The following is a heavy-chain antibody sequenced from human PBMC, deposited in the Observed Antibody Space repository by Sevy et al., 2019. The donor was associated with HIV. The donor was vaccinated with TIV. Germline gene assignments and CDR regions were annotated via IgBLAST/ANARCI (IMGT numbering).Heavy chain of an antibody. V-gene: IGHV3-30*18. CDR3: AKDLGSSSWTGGVYYYYGMDV. CDR2: ISYDGSNK. Sequence: GESLKISCAASGFTFSSYGMHWVRQAPGKGLEWVAVISYDGSNKYYADSVKGRFTISRDNSKNTLYLQMNSLRAEDTAVYYCAKDLGSSSWTGGVYYYYGMDVWGQGTTVTVSS. J-gene: IGHJ6*02. CDR1: GFTFSSYG. D-gene: IGHD6-13*01.